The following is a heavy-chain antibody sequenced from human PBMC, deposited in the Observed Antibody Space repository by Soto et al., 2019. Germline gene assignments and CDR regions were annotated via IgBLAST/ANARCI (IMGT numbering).Heavy chain of an antibody. CDR2: ISYDGSNK. V-gene: IGHV3-30*18. CDR3: AKGGARLWFGDTSPWFDY. J-gene: IGHJ4*02. D-gene: IGHD3-10*01. CDR1: GFTFSSYG. Sequence: GGSLRLSCAASGFTFSSYGMHWVRQAPGKGLEWVAVISYDGSNKYYADSVKGRFTISRDNSKNTLYLQMNSLRAEDTAVYYCAKGGARLWFGDTSPWFDYWGQGTLVTVSS.